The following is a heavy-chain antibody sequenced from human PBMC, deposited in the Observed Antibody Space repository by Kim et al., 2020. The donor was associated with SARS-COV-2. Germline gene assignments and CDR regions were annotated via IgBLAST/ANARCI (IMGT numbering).Heavy chain of an antibody. CDR3: ASPGGLTTAAFDI. J-gene: IGHJ3*02. Sequence: YADSVKGRFTISRDNSKNPLYLQMNSLRAEDTAVYYCASPGGLTTAAFDIWGQGTMVTVSS. D-gene: IGHD4-17*01. V-gene: IGHV3-23*01.